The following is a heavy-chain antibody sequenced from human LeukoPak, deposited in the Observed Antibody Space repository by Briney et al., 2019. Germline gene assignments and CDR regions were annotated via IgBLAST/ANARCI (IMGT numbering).Heavy chain of an antibody. CDR1: GFTFSSYG. D-gene: IGHD2-15*01. Sequence: PGGSLRLSCAASGFTFSSYGIHWVRQAPGKGLEWVAFILYDGSNKFYADSVKGRFTISKDNSKNTLYLQMNSLRAEDTAVYYCARPYCSGDSCYSGHFDYWGQGTLVTVSS. CDR2: ILYDGSNK. V-gene: IGHV3-30*02. J-gene: IGHJ4*02. CDR3: ARPYCSGDSCYSGHFDY.